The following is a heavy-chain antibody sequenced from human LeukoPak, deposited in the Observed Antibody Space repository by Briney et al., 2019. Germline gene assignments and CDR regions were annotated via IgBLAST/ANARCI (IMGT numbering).Heavy chain of an antibody. CDR2: INAGNGNT. Sequence: ASVKVSCKASGYPFTTYTMHWVRQAPGQSLERMGWINAGNGNTKYSQNFQGRVTITRDTSARTAYMELSSLRSEDTAVYYCARGSGSYYFDYWGQGTLVTVSS. V-gene: IGHV1-3*01. D-gene: IGHD3-10*01. CDR3: ARGSGSYYFDY. CDR1: GYPFTTYT. J-gene: IGHJ4*02.